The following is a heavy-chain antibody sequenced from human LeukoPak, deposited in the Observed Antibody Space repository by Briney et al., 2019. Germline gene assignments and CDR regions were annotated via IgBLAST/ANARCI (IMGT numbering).Heavy chain of an antibody. J-gene: IGHJ4*02. D-gene: IGHD5-18*01. V-gene: IGHV4-59*08. CDR1: GGSISSYY. CDR2: IYYSGST. CDR3: ARHVVVDTAMFYFDY. Sequence: SETLSLTCTVSGGSISSYYWSWIRQPPGKGLEWIGYIYYSGSTNYNPSLKSRVTMSVDTSKNQFSLKLSSVTAADTAVYYCARHVVVDTAMFYFDYWGQGTLVTVSS.